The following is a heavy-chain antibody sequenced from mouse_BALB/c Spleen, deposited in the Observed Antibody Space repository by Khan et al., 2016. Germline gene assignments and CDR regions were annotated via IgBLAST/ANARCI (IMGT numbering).Heavy chain of an antibody. CDR3: ARAYPYYAMDS. CDR1: GFNIKDTY. CDR2: IDPANGNT. J-gene: IGHJ4*01. V-gene: IGHV14-3*02. Sequence: VQLQQSGAELVKPGASVKLSCTASGFNIKDTYMHWVKQRPEQGLEWIGRIDPANGNTKYDPKFQGKATITADTSSNTAYLQLSSLTSEDTAVXDCARAYPYYAMDSWGPGTSVTVFS.